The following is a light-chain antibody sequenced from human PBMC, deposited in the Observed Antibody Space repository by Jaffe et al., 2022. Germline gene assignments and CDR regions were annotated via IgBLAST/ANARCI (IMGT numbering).Light chain of an antibody. CDR2: GHT. CDR3: QSWDSSLSEVI. Sequence: QSVLTQPPSVSGAPGQRVTISCTGSSSNIGAGHDVHWYQQLPGTAPTLLINGHTNRPSGVPDRFSGSTSGTSASLAITGLQAEDEADYYCQSWDSSLSEVIFGGGTKLTVL. CDR1: SSNIGAGHD. J-gene: IGLJ2*01. V-gene: IGLV1-40*01.